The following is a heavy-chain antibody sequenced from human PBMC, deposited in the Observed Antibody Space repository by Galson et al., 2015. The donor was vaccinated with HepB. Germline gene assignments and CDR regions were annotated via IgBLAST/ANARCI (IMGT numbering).Heavy chain of an antibody. J-gene: IGHJ4*02. CDR2: IRSDGSKV. CDR1: GFIFSGYW. D-gene: IGHD1-26*01. V-gene: IGHV3-33*02. CDR3: ARSPLYRYSGSYFDF. Sequence: SLRLSCAASGFIFSGYWMSWARQAPGKGLEWVAVIRSDGSKVDYADSAKGRFTISRDNFKNTVFLQMNSLRDEDTAVYYCARSPLYRYSGSYFDFWGQGTPITVSS.